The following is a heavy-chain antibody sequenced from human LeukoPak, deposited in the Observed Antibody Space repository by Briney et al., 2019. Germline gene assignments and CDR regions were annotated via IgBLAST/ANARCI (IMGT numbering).Heavy chain of an antibody. CDR3: ARAPPLVPEEQVRGYYYYMDV. J-gene: IGHJ6*03. V-gene: IGHV3-7*01. Sequence: GGSLRLSCTASGFTFSGHWIHWVRQAPGMGLVWGANIDHNGNEKNYVDSVKGRFTISRDNAKNSLYLQMNSLRAEDTAVYYCARAPPLVPEEQVRGYYYYMDVWGKGTTVTISS. CDR1: GFTFSGHW. CDR2: IDHNGNEK. D-gene: IGHD3-10*01.